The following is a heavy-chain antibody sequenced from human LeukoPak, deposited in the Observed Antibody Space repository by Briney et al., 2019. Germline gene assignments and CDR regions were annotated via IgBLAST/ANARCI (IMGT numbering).Heavy chain of an antibody. CDR2: TSYDGKNI. Sequence: PGGSLRLSCAASGFIFTHHAMHWVRQGPGKGLEWLGVTSYDGKNIHYSASAKGRFTIFRDNSKNTVYLQVNNVRPEDTAIYFCARDEYNNYGSGGWFDPWGLGTLVTVSS. D-gene: IGHD3-10*01. V-gene: IGHV3-30*01. CDR3: ARDEYNNYGSGGWFDP. CDR1: GFIFTHHA. J-gene: IGHJ5*02.